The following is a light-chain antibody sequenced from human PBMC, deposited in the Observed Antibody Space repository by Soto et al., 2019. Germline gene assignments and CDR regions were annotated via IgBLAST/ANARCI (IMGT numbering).Light chain of an antibody. J-gene: IGKJ1*01. CDR3: LQDINYPWT. Sequence: SQITQSASSLAASVGDRGXITXLASQSISSYLNWYQQKPGKAPKLLIYGASNLQSGVPPRFSGSGSGTDFTLAISSLQPEDSATYYCLQDINYPWTFGQGTKVDI. CDR2: GAS. CDR1: QSISSY. V-gene: IGKV1-6*01.